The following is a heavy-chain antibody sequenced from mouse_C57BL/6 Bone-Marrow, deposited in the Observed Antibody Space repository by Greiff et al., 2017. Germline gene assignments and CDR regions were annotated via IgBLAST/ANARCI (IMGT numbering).Heavy chain of an antibody. D-gene: IGHD2-1*01. Sequence: QVQLQQSGPELVKPGASVKISCKASGYAFSSSWMNWVKQRPGKGLEWIGRIYPGDGDTNYNGKFKGKATLTADKSSSTAYMQLSSLTSEDSAVYFCARYENYYGNYVGYWGQGTTLTVSS. CDR3: ARYENYYGNYVGY. CDR1: GYAFSSSW. J-gene: IGHJ2*01. CDR2: IYPGDGDT. V-gene: IGHV1-82*01.